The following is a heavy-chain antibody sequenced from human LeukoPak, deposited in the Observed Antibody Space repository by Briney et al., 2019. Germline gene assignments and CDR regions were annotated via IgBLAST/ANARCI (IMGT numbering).Heavy chain of an antibody. D-gene: IGHD3-22*01. CDR1: GFIFSSYG. CDR3: AKDYSPLWNSGNYGAGQ. Sequence: PGRSLRLSCAASGFIFSSYGMHWVRRAPGKGLEWVAVISYDGSNQYYGDSVKGRFTISRDNSKNTLHVQMNSLTTEDTAVYYCAKDYSPLWNSGNYGAGQWGQGTLVTVFS. CDR2: ISYDGSNQ. J-gene: IGHJ4*02. V-gene: IGHV3-30*18.